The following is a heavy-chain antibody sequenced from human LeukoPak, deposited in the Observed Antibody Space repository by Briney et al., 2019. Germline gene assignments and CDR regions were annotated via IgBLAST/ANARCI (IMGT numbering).Heavy chain of an antibody. V-gene: IGHV3-7*01. CDR2: IKQDGSEK. Sequence: GGSLRLSCVASGFTFNNYWMSWVRQAPGKGLEWVANIKQDGSEKYYVDSVKGRFTISRDNAKNSLYLQMNSLRAEDTAVYYCAREICSSTSCYLPGVYSYYYGMDVWGQGTTVTVSS. J-gene: IGHJ6*02. CDR1: GFTFNNYW. CDR3: AREICSSTSCYLPGVYSYYYGMDV. D-gene: IGHD2-2*01.